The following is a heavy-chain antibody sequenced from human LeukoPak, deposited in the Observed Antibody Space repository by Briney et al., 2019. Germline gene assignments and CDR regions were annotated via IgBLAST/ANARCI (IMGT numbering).Heavy chain of an antibody. CDR1: GGTFSSYA. J-gene: IGHJ6*02. CDR3: ARLAAAGRYGMDV. CDR2: IIPIFGTA. D-gene: IGHD6-13*01. V-gene: IGHV1-69*13. Sequence: SVKVSCKASGGTFSSYAISWVRQAPGQGLEWVGGIIPIFGTANYAQTFQGRVTITADESTSTAYMELSSLRSPDTAVYYCARLAAAGRYGMDVWGQGTTVTVSS.